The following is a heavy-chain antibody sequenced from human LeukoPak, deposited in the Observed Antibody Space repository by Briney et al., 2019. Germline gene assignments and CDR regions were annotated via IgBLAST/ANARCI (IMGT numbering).Heavy chain of an antibody. J-gene: IGHJ4*02. CDR3: ARSLGTYDSSGSPLDY. CDR1: GYTFTGYY. D-gene: IGHD3-22*01. CDR2: INPNSGGT. Sequence: ASVKVSCKASGYTFTGYYMHWVRQAPGQGLEWMGWINPNSGGTNYAQKFQGRVTMTRDTSISTAYMELSRLRSDDTAVYYCARSLGTYDSSGSPLDYWGQGTLVTVSP. V-gene: IGHV1-2*02.